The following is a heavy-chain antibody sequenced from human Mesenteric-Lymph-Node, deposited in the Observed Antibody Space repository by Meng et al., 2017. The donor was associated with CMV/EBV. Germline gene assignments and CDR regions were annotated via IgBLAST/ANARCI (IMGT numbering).Heavy chain of an antibody. J-gene: IGHJ3*02. Sequence: GESLKISCAASGFTFSNYEMNWVRQAPGKGLDWASYISSSGHTIYYADSVKGRFTISRDNAKNSLYLQMNSLRAEDTAVYYCARDMRDRDAFDIWGQGTMVTVSS. V-gene: IGHV3-48*03. D-gene: IGHD2-2*01. CDR1: GFTFSNYE. CDR2: ISSSGHTI. CDR3: ARDMRDRDAFDI.